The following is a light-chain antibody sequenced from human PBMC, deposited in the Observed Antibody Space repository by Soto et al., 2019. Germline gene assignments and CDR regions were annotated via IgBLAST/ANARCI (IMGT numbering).Light chain of an antibody. CDR2: GAS. CDR1: QSVSIN. Sequence: EIVMTQSPATLSVSPGERATLSCRASQSVSINLAWYQQKPGQAPRLLIYGASTRATGIPARFSGSGSGTEFTLTITRLEPEDFAVYYCQQYGGSPRTFGQGTKVEVK. J-gene: IGKJ1*01. CDR3: QQYGGSPRT. V-gene: IGKV3-15*01.